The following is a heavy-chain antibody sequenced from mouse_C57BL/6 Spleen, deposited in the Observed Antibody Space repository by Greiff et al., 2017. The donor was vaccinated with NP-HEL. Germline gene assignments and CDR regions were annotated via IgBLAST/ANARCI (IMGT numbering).Heavy chain of an antibody. CDR1: GYTFTSYW. J-gene: IGHJ1*03. D-gene: IGHD2-2*01. Sequence: QVQLKQPGAELVKPGASVKLSCKASGYTFTSYWMHWVKQRPGQGLEWIGMIHPNSGSTNYNEKFKSKATLTVDKSSSTAYMQLSSLTSEDSAVYYCARTLLWGYDAYWYFDVWGTGTTVTVSS. CDR3: ARTLLWGYDAYWYFDV. V-gene: IGHV1-64*01. CDR2: IHPNSGST.